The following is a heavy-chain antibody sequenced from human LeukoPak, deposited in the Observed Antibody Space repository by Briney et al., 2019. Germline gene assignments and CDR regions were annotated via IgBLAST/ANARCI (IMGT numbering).Heavy chain of an antibody. J-gene: IGHJ4*02. Sequence: GASVKVSCKASGGTFISYAISWVRQAPGQGLEWMGRIIPILGIANYAQKFQGRVTITGDKSTSTAYMELSSLRSEDTAVYYCASTEGYCSGGSCYSDYWGQGTLVTVSS. D-gene: IGHD2-15*01. CDR1: GGTFISYA. CDR2: IIPILGIA. CDR3: ASTEGYCSGGSCYSDY. V-gene: IGHV1-69*04.